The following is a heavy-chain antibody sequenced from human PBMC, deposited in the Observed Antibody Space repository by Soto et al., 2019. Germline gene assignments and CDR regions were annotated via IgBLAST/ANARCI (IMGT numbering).Heavy chain of an antibody. D-gene: IGHD3-16*01. CDR3: AREAYDYIWGSAAFDI. Sequence: ASVKVSCKASGYTFTSYGISWVRQAPGQGLEWMGWINAGNGNTKYSQKFQGRVTITRDTSASTAYMELSSLRSEDTAVYYCAREAYDYIWGSAAFDIWGQGTMVTVSS. V-gene: IGHV1-3*01. J-gene: IGHJ3*02. CDR2: INAGNGNT. CDR1: GYTFTSYG.